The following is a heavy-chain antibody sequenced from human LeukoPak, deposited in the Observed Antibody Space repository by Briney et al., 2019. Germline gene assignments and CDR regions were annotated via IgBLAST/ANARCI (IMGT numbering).Heavy chain of an antibody. Sequence: GESLKISCKGSGYSFTSYWIGWVRQLSGKGPEWMGIIYPGDSDTRYSPSFQGQVTISADKSISTAYLQWSSLKASDTAMYYCARKPYYYYDSSGKGYFDYWGQGTLVTVSS. CDR1: GYSFTSYW. D-gene: IGHD3-22*01. J-gene: IGHJ4*02. CDR2: IYPGDSDT. V-gene: IGHV5-51*01. CDR3: ARKPYYYYDSSGKGYFDY.